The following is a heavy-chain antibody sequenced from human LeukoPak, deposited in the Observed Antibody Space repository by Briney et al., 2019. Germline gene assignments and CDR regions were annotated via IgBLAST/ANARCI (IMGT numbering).Heavy chain of an antibody. CDR3: AKDHYFESSGYYFAMSHAFDI. V-gene: IGHV3-53*01. J-gene: IGHJ3*02. CDR1: GFTVSSYY. D-gene: IGHD3-22*01. Sequence: GGSLRLSCAASGFTVSSYYMNWVRQAPGKELEWVSVIYTGGGRYYADSVKGRFTIPTDNSKNTLNLQMNSLRAEDTAVYYCAKDHYFESSGYYFAMSHAFDIWGPGTMVTVSS. CDR2: IYTGGGR.